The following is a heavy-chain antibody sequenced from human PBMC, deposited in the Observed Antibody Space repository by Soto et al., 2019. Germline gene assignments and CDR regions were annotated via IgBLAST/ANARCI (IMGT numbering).Heavy chain of an antibody. D-gene: IGHD6-19*01. CDR2: INHSGST. CDR3: ARDSSGLDY. J-gene: IGHJ4*02. Sequence: SETLSLTCAVYGGSFSGYYWSWIRQPPGKGLEWIGEINHSGSTNYNPSLKSRVTISVDTSKNQFSLKLSSVTAADTAVYYCARDSSGLDYWGQGTLVTVSS. CDR1: GGSFSGYY. V-gene: IGHV4-34*01.